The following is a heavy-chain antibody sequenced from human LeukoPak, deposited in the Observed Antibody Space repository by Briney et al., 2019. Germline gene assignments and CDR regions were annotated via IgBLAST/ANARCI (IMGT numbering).Heavy chain of an antibody. D-gene: IGHD6-13*01. Sequence: SETLSLTCTVSGGSISSYYWSWIRQPPGKGLEWIGYIYHSGSTDYNPSLKSRVTISVDTSKNQFSLRLSSVTAADTAVYYCARQSRGYLGAFEIWGQGTMVTVSS. CDR2: IYHSGST. V-gene: IGHV4-59*01. CDR3: ARQSRGYLGAFEI. CDR1: GGSISSYY. J-gene: IGHJ3*02.